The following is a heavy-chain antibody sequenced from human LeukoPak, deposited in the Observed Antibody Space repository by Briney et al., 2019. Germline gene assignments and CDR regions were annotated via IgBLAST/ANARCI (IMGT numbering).Heavy chain of an antibody. CDR3: AKANTGDYYYYYYMDV. D-gene: IGHD3-16*01. J-gene: IGHJ6*03. Sequence: ASVKVSCKASGYTFTSYGISWVRQAPGQGLEWMGWISAYNGNTNYAQKLRGRVTMTTDTSTSTAYMELRSLRSDDTAVYYCAKANTGDYYYYYYMDVWGKGTTVTVSS. CDR1: GYTFTSYG. CDR2: ISAYNGNT. V-gene: IGHV1-18*01.